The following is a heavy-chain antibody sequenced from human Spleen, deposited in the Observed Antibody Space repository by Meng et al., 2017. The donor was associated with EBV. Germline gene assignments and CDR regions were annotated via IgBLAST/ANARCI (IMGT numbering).Heavy chain of an antibody. Sequence: SGQGRVSPSGPLTLPRFFPGRSFIFVHWWSRVRQSPGKGLEWIGEIYHSGATNYNPSFESRVSMSLDKSKNQFSLHLDSVTAADTALYFCARGDVGVFPAALGKFDLWGRGTLVTVSS. V-gene: IGHV4/OR15-8*02. CDR1: GRSFIFVHW. D-gene: IGHD1-26*01. J-gene: IGHJ2*01. CDR3: ARGDVGVFPAALGKFDL. CDR2: IYHSGAT.